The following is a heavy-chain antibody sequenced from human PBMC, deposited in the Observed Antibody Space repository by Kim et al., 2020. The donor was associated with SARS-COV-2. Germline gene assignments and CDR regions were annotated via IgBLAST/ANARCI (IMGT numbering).Heavy chain of an antibody. J-gene: IGHJ6*03. V-gene: IGHV3-21*01. CDR2: ISSSSSYI. CDR1: GFTFSSYS. D-gene: IGHD1-1*01. CDR3: ARNRGTVLERDYYYYYMDV. Sequence: GGSLRLSCAASGFTFSSYSMNWVRQAPGKGLEWVSSISSSSSYIYYADSVKGRFTISRDNAKNSLYLQMNSLRAEDTAVYYCARNRGTVLERDYYYYYMDVWGKGTTVTVSS.